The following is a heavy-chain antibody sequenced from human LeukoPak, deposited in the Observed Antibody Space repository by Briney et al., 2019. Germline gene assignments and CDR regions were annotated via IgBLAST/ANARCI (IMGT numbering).Heavy chain of an antibody. CDR3: ASSGMVTTTNVFDI. J-gene: IGHJ3*02. Sequence: GGSLRLSCAASGFTFSSYSMNWVRQAPGKGLEWVSYISSNSRYIYYADSVRGRFTISRDNAKNTLYLQMNSLRAEDTAVYHCASSGMVTTTNVFDIWGQGTMVTVSS. CDR2: ISSNSRYI. D-gene: IGHD4/OR15-4a*01. V-gene: IGHV3-21*01. CDR1: GFTFSSYS.